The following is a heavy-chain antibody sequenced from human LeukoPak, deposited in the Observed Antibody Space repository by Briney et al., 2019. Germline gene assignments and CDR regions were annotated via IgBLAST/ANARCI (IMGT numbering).Heavy chain of an antibody. J-gene: IGHJ3*02. V-gene: IGHV5-51*01. CDR3: ASRRFRRLLWFEADAFDI. Sequence: PGESLKISCKGSGYSFTSYWIGWVRQMPGKGLEWMGIIYPGDSDTRYSPSFQGQVTISADKSISTAYLQWSSLKASDTAMYYCASRRFRRLLWFEADAFDIWGQGTMVTVSS. CDR1: GYSFTSYW. CDR2: IYPGDSDT. D-gene: IGHD3-10*01.